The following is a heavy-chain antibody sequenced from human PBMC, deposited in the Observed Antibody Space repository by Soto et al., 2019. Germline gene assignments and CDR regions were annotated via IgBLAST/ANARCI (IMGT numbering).Heavy chain of an antibody. D-gene: IGHD3-10*01. J-gene: IGHJ2*01. V-gene: IGHV3-23*01. Sequence: HPGGSLRLSCAASGFTFSSYAMSWVRQAPGKGLEWVSAISGSGGSTYYADSVKGRFTISRDNSKNTLYLQMNSLRAGDTAVYYCAIYGSMVREVGFFARWARGTPDTGSS. CDR2: ISGSGGST. CDR1: GFTFSSYA. CDR3: AIYGSMVREVGFFAR.